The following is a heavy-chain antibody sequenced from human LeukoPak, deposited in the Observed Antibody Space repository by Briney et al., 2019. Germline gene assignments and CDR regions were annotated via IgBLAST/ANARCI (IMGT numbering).Heavy chain of an antibody. D-gene: IGHD3-3*01. CDR2: ISWNSGSI. Sequence: GGSLRLSCAASGFTFDDYAMHWVRQAPGKGLEWVSGISWNSGSIGYADSVKGRFTISRDNAKNSLYLQMNSLRAEDTALYYCASILRFLEWLAMDVWGKGTTVTVSS. CDR3: ASILRFLEWLAMDV. J-gene: IGHJ6*03. CDR1: GFTFDDYA. V-gene: IGHV3-9*01.